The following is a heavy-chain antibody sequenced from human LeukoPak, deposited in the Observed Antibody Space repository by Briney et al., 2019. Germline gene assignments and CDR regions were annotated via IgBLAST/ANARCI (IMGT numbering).Heavy chain of an antibody. CDR1: GFTFSSYA. CDR2: ISGSGGST. Sequence: GGSLRLSCAASGFTFSSYAMSWVRQAPGKGLEWVSAISGSGGSTYYADSVKGRFTISRDNSKNTLYLQMNSLRAEDTAVYYCAKKSISGYSSGWYPDYWGQGTLVTVSS. CDR3: AKKSISGYSSGWYPDY. J-gene: IGHJ4*02. D-gene: IGHD6-19*01. V-gene: IGHV3-23*01.